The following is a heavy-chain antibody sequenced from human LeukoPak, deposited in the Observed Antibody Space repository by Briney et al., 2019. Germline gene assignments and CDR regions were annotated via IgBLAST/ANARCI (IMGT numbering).Heavy chain of an antibody. CDR2: IWYDGSNK. V-gene: IGHV3-33*01. D-gene: IGHD5-12*01. CDR3: ARDGVVATKGYYYYYYMDV. CDR1: GFTFSSYG. J-gene: IGHJ6*03. Sequence: GGSLRLSCAASGFTFSSYGMHWVRQAPGKGLEWVAVIWYDGSNKYYADSVKGRFTISRDNSKNTLYLQMNSLRAEDTAVYYCARDGVVATKGYYYYYYMDVWGKGTTVTVSS.